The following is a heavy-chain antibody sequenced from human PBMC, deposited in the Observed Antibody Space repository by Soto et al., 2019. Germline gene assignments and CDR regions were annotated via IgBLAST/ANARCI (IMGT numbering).Heavy chain of an antibody. Sequence: QVQLQESGPGLVQPSETLSLTCTVSGGSISPYYWSWVRQPPGKGLEWIGFIWFSGSTTYNPSLRRQVTTSGNTSKTQLSLEVTSVTAADTAVYYCARESSGDHNHNQFDPWGQGTLVTVSA. V-gene: IGHV4-59*01. D-gene: IGHD1-20*01. J-gene: IGHJ5*02. CDR3: ARESSGDHNHNQFDP. CDR2: IWFSGST. CDR1: GGSISPYY.